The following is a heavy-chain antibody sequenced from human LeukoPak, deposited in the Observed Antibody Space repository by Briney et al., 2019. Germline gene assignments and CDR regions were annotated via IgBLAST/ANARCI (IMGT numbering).Heavy chain of an antibody. J-gene: IGHJ6*02. Sequence: ASVKVSCKTSGYTFTNYGMHWVRQAPRQSPEWMGWINTGNGNTKSSQKFQDRVTLTRDTSASTAYMELNSLSSEDTAVYYCARDLRGYSYYYGMDVWGQGTTVTVSS. CDR3: ARDLRGYSYYYGMDV. V-gene: IGHV1-3*04. D-gene: IGHD5-12*01. CDR2: INTGNGNT. CDR1: GYTFTNYG.